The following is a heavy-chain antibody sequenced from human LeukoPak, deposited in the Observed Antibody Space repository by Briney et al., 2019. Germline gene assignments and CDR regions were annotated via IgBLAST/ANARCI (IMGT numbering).Heavy chain of an antibody. V-gene: IGHV3-7*03. Sequence: GGSLRLSCAASGFTFRNYWMKWVRQAPGKGLEWVAEIKGDGSEKSYVDSVRGRFTISRDNAKNSLYLQMNSLRAEDTALYYCAKDVTGTGAFDIWGQGTMVTVSS. J-gene: IGHJ3*02. D-gene: IGHD1-7*01. CDR1: GFTFRNYW. CDR2: IKGDGSEK. CDR3: AKDVTGTGAFDI.